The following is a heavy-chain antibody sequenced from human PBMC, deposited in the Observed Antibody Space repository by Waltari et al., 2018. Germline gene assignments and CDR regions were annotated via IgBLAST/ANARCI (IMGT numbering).Heavy chain of an antibody. CDR2: INTQNGST. V-gene: IGHV1-18*01. D-gene: IGHD2-2*02. CDR1: GYTFTSLG. CDR3: ARTCISAACYMIY. J-gene: IGHJ4*02. Sequence: QVQLVQSGGEMKEPGASVKVSCKASGYTFTSLGINWVRQAPGQGLEWMGWINTQNGSTNYAQNLQGRVTMTAETSTTTAYMELRSLKSDDTAIYYCARTCISAACYMIYWGQGTLVTVSA.